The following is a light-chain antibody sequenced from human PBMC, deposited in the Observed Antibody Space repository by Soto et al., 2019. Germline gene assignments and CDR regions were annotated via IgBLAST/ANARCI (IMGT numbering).Light chain of an antibody. CDR2: VAS. CDR3: QRTFSPPYT. CDR1: QSISNS. Sequence: DLQMTQSLSSLSASVGDTVTITCRASQSISNSLSWYQQKPGKAPKFLIYVASTLQRGVPSRFSGRGSGTAFTLTISSLQPEDVATYYCQRTFSPPYTFGPGTKLEIK. V-gene: IGKV1-39*01. J-gene: IGKJ2*01.